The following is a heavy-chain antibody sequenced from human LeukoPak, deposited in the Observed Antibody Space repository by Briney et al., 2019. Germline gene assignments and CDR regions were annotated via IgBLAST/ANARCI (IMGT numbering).Heavy chain of an antibody. V-gene: IGHV4-34*01. J-gene: IGHJ6*03. D-gene: IGHD2-2*01. CDR1: GGSSSGYY. Sequence: PSETLSLTCAVYGGSSSGYYWSWIRQPPGKGLEWIGEINHSGSTNYNPSLKSRVTITVDTSKNQFSLKLSSVTAADTAVYYRARRSSRGYYYMDVWGKGTTVTVS. CDR2: INHSGST. CDR3: ARRSSRGYYYMDV.